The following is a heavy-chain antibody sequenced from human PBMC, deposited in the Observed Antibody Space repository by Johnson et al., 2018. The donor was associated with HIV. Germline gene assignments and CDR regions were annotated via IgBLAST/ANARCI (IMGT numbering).Heavy chain of an antibody. CDR3: AKDLIELQGGTVLGASDI. CDR1: GFTFNSYA. Sequence: QVQLVESGGGVVQAGRSLRLSCAASGFTFNSYATHWVRQAPGKGLEWVAVISYDGSDKYYADSVKGRFTISRDNSKKTLYMQMNSLRAEDTAVYYCAKDLIELQGGTVLGASDIWGQGTMVTVSS. J-gene: IGHJ3*02. V-gene: IGHV3-30*04. CDR2: ISYDGSDK. D-gene: IGHD1-26*01.